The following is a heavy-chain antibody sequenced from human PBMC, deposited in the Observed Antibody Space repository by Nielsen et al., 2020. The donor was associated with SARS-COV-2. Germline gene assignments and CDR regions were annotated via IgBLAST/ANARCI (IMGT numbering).Heavy chain of an antibody. CDR1: GFTFSNAW. D-gene: IGHD5-18*01. V-gene: IGHV3-15*01. CDR3: TTESRGYSSGVYYYYGMDV. J-gene: IGHJ6*02. CDR2: IKSKTDGGTT. Sequence: GESLKISCAASGFTFSNAWMSWVRQAPGKGLEWVGRIKSKTDGGTTDYAAPVKGRFTISRDDSKNTLYLQMNSLKTEDTAVYYCTTESRGYSSGVYYYYGMDVWGQGTTVTVSS.